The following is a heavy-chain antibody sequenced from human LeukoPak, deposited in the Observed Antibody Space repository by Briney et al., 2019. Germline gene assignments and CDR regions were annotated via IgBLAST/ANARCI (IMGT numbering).Heavy chain of an antibody. CDR3: ARKALVSPLNRGSGSYYKTTLGVVDY. Sequence: PGGSLRLSCAASGFTFSSYSMNWVRQAPGKGLEWVSYISSSSSTIYYADSVKGRFTISRDNAKNSLYLQMNSLRAEDTAVYYCARKALVSPLNRGSGSYYKTTLGVVDYWGQGTLVTVSS. CDR1: GFTFSSYS. J-gene: IGHJ4*02. D-gene: IGHD3-10*01. V-gene: IGHV3-48*01. CDR2: ISSSSSTI.